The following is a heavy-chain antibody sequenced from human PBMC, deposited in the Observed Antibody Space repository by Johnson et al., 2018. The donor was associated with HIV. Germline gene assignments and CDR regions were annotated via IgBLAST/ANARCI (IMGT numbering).Heavy chain of an antibody. J-gene: IGHJ3*02. CDR2: ISSGGGSV. CDR1: GFTFSDYY. Sequence: VQLVESGGGLVNPGGSLRLSCAASGFTFSDYYMSWTRQAPGKGLEWVSYISSGGGSVYYAESMKGRFIISRDNAKNSLFVEMNSLRAEDTAVYYCARDDAFDIWGQGTMVTVSS. V-gene: IGHV3-11*04. CDR3: ARDDAFDI.